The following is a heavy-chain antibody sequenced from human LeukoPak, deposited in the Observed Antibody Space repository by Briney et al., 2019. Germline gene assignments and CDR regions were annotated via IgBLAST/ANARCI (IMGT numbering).Heavy chain of an antibody. J-gene: IGHJ4*02. CDR2: IYSGGST. D-gene: IGHD2-15*01. V-gene: IGHV3-53*01. Sequence: GGSLRLSCAASGFTVSRNYMSWVRQAPGKGLEWVSVIYSGGSTYYADSVKGRFTISRDNSKNTLYLQMNSLRAEDTAVYYCARDIGYCSGGNCYSGYYFDYWGQGTLATVSS. CDR1: GFTVSRNY. CDR3: ARDIGYCSGGNCYSGYYFDY.